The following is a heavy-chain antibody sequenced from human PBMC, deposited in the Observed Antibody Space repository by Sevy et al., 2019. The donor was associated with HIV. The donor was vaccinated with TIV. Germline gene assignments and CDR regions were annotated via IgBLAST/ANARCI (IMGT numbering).Heavy chain of an antibody. J-gene: IGHJ5*02. Sequence: GGSLRLSCAASGFTFSSYGMHWVRQAPGKGLEWVAVIWYDGSNKYYADSVKGRFTISRDNSKNTLYLQMNSLRAEDTAVYYCARDFDGYETGGCFDPWGQGTLVTVSS. CDR3: ARDFDGYETGGCFDP. V-gene: IGHV3-33*01. D-gene: IGHD5-12*01. CDR2: IWYDGSNK. CDR1: GFTFSSYG.